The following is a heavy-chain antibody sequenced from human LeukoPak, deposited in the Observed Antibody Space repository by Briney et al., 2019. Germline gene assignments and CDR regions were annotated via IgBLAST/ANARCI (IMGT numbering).Heavy chain of an antibody. CDR2: VADDERTI. Sequence: GRSLRLSCVASGFTFSGHSMHWVRQAPGKGLEWVAVVADDERTIFYADSLKGRFTISRDNSKNTLYLQMNSLRAEDTAVYYCARVQRLALLGIIDYWGQGTLVTVSS. CDR1: GFTFSGHS. D-gene: IGHD2-21*01. V-gene: IGHV3-30*01. J-gene: IGHJ4*02. CDR3: ARVQRLALLGIIDY.